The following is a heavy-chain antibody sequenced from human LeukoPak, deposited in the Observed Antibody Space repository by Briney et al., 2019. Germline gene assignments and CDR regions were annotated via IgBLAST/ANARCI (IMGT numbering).Heavy chain of an antibody. D-gene: IGHD3-10*01. CDR1: GGSFSGYY. CDR2: INHSGST. CDR3: AVDPRNPSEGMDV. Sequence: SETLSLTCAVYGGSFSGYYWSWIRQPPGKGLEWIGEINHSGSTNYNPSLKSRVTISVDTSKNQFSLKLSSVTAADTAVYYCAVDPRNPSEGMDVWGKGTTVTVSS. V-gene: IGHV4-34*01. J-gene: IGHJ6*04.